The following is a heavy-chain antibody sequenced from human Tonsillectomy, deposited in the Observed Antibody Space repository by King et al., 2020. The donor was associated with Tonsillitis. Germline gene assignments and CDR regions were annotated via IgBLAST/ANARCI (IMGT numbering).Heavy chain of an antibody. CDR3: ARVRGAEKDY. J-gene: IGHJ4*02. Sequence: VQLQESGPGLVKASETLSLTCTVSGYSLSSGYYWGWIRQPPGKGLEWIGSIYYSGSTYYNPSLKSRVIISVDTSKNQFSLKLSSVTAADTAVYYCARVRGAEKDYWGQGTLVTVSS. CDR1: GYSLSSGYY. CDR2: IYYSGST. V-gene: IGHV4-38-2*02.